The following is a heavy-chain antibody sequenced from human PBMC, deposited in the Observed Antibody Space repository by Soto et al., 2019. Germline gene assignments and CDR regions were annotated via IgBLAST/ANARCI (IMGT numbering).Heavy chain of an antibody. Sequence: QVQLVESGGGVVQPGRSLRLSCAASGFTFSSYGMHWVRQAPGKGLEWVAVIWYDGSNKYYADSVKGRFTISRDNSKNTLYLQMNSLRDEDTAVYYCGAGNYYDSSGSIDYWGQGTLVTVSS. CDR1: GFTFSSYG. J-gene: IGHJ4*02. CDR2: IWYDGSNK. CDR3: GAGNYYDSSGSIDY. D-gene: IGHD3-22*01. V-gene: IGHV3-33*01.